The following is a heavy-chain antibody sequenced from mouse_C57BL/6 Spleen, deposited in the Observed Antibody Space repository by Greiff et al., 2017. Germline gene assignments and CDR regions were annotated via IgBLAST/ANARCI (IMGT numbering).Heavy chain of an antibody. CDR1: GYTFTSYG. D-gene: IGHD2-3*01. CDR3: ARGEDGYYGRFDY. CDR2: IYPRSGNT. Sequence: QVQLKQSGAELARPGASVKLSCKASGYTFTSYGISWVKQRTGQGLEWIGEIYPRSGNTYYNEKFKGKATLTADKASSTAYMELRSLTSEDSAVYFCARGEDGYYGRFDYWGQGTTLTVAS. V-gene: IGHV1-81*01. J-gene: IGHJ2*01.